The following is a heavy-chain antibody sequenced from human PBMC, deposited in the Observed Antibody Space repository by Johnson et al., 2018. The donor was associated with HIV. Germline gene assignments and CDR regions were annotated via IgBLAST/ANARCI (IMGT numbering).Heavy chain of an antibody. V-gene: IGHV3-30*19. D-gene: IGHD5-12*01. Sequence: QVQLVESGGGVVQPGRSLRLSCAASGFTFSTYGMHWVRQAPGQGLEWVAVISYDGSNEYYADSVKGRFTISRDNSKKTLYLQMNSLRAEDTAVYYCARDAYIVATIGEAFDIWGQGTMVTVSS. J-gene: IGHJ3*02. CDR2: ISYDGSNE. CDR3: ARDAYIVATIGEAFDI. CDR1: GFTFSTYG.